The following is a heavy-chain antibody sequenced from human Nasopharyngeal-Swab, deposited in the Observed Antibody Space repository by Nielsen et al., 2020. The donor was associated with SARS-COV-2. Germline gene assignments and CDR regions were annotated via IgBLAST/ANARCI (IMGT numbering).Heavy chain of an antibody. CDR2: IYSGGSST. Sequence: GESLKISCAASGFTFSSYAMSWVRQAPGKGLEWVSVIYSGGSSTYYADSVKGRFTTSRDNSKNTLYLQMNSLRAEDTAAYYCAKNSYGFGYYFDYWGQGTLVTVSS. CDR3: AKNSYGFGYYFDY. J-gene: IGHJ4*02. V-gene: IGHV3-23*03. D-gene: IGHD5-18*01. CDR1: GFTFSSYA.